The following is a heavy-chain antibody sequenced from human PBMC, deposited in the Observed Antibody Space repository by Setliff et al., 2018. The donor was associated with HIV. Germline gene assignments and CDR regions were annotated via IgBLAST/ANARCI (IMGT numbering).Heavy chain of an antibody. Sequence: SVKVSCKASGSSAKTQPIGWVRQAPGQGFEWIGGLSPFSNAPQYAQRFQGRITINEDESMETAYMELTDLKSEDTAVYYCAGAITFGGVIVHWGQGTLVTVSS. D-gene: IGHD3-16*02. V-gene: IGHV1-69*13. J-gene: IGHJ4*02. CDR3: AGAITFGGVIVH. CDR2: LSPFSNAP. CDR1: GSSAKTQP.